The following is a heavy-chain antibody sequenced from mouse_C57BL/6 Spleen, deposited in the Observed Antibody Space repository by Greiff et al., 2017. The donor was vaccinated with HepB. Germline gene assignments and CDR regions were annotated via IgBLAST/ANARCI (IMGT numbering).Heavy chain of an antibody. CDR3: ARDDTSWFAY. Sequence: EVMLVESGGDLVKPGGSLKLSCAASRFTFSSYGMSWVRQTPDKRLEWVATISSGGSYTYYPDSVKGRFTISRDNAKNTLYLQMSSLKSEDTAMYYCARDDTSWFAYWGQGTLVTVSA. D-gene: IGHD5-1-1*01. J-gene: IGHJ3*01. CDR2: ISSGGSYT. V-gene: IGHV5-6*01. CDR1: RFTFSSYG.